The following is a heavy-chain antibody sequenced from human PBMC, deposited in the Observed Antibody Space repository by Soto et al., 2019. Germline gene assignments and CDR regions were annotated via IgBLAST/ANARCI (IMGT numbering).Heavy chain of an antibody. CDR2: ISGGGDTT. CDR1: GFTFNNYA. CDR3: AKGRCGLGSLGPRVDF. V-gene: IGHV3-23*01. Sequence: EVQLLESGGGLVQPGGSLRLSCAASGFTFNNYAMTWVRQAPGKGLEWVSAISGGGDTTSYADSVKGRFTVSRDGSKNPLYLQWGSRGAADRALYYCAKGRCGLGSLGPRVDFGGRGTLVTVSS. J-gene: IGHJ4*02. D-gene: IGHD3-10*01.